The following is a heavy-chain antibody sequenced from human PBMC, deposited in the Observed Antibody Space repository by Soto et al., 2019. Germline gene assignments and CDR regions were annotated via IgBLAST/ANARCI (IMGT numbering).Heavy chain of an antibody. CDR2: IYYSGST. Sequence: SETLSLTCTVSGGSISSYYWSWIRQPPGKGLEWIGYIYYSGSTNYNPSLKSRVTISVDTSKNQFSLKLSSVTAADTAVYYCARDNADYGGNLNAFDIWGQGTMVTVS. D-gene: IGHD4-17*01. J-gene: IGHJ3*02. CDR1: GGSISSYY. V-gene: IGHV4-59*01. CDR3: ARDNADYGGNLNAFDI.